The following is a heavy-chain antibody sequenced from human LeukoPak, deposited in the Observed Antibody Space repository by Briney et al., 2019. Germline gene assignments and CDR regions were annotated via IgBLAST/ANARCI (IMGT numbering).Heavy chain of an antibody. D-gene: IGHD1-26*01. V-gene: IGHV6-1*01. J-gene: IGHJ4*02. Sequence: PQTPSLTCAISGDSVSSNSAAWNWIRQSPSRGLEWQGRTYYRSKWYNDYAVSVKSRITINPDTSKNQFSLQLNSVTPEDTAVYYCARDRGRRVGATANYYFDYWGQGTLVTVSS. CDR2: TYYRSKWYN. CDR1: GDSVSSNSAA. CDR3: ARDRGRRVGATANYYFDY.